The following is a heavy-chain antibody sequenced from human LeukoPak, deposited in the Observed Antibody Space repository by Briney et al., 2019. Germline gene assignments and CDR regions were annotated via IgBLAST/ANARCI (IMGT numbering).Heavy chain of an antibody. D-gene: IGHD3-16*02. CDR1: GFTFSIYA. Sequence: GGSLTLSCAPSGFTFSIYAMHWVRQAPGKGLEWVGVISYDGSNKFYGDSVKGRLTISRDNSKNTLYLQMNSLRAEDTAVYYCARVMIKFGGVIDHDAFDMWGQGTMLTVSS. CDR3: ARVMIKFGGVIDHDAFDM. V-gene: IGHV3-30-3*01. J-gene: IGHJ3*02. CDR2: ISYDGSNK.